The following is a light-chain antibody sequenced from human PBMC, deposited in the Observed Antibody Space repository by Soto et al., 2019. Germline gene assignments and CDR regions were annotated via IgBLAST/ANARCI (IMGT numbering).Light chain of an antibody. V-gene: IGKV3-20*01. Sequence: EIVLTQSPGTLSLYPGERATRSCRASQSVSSSYLAWYQQKPGQAPRLLIYGASSRATGIPDRFSGSGSGTDFTLTISRLEPEDFAVYYCQQYGSSFTFGQGTK. CDR1: QSVSSSY. CDR2: GAS. J-gene: IGKJ1*01. CDR3: QQYGSSFT.